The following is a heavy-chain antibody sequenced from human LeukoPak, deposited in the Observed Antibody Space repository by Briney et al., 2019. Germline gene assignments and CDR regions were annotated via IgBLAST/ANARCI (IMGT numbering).Heavy chain of an antibody. CDR1: GFTFSDYY. Sequence: GGSLRLSCAASGFTFSDYYMSWIRQAPGKGLEWVSYISSSGSTIYYADSVKGRFTISRDNAKNSLYLQMNSLRAEDTAVYYCARAIYNYYESSGYFDAFDIWGQGTMVTVSS. CDR3: ARAIYNYYESSGYFDAFDI. J-gene: IGHJ3*02. V-gene: IGHV3-11*04. D-gene: IGHD3-22*01. CDR2: ISSSGSTI.